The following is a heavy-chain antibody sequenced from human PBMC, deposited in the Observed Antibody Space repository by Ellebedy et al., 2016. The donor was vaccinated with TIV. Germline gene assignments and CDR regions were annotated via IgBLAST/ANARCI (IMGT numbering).Heavy chain of an antibody. CDR1: GLTFSSHA. V-gene: IGHV3-23*01. J-gene: IGHJ4*02. Sequence: GESLKISCAASGLTFSSHAMSWVRQAPGKGLEWVSSITESGGNTYYADSVKGRFTISRDNSKDTLYLQMNSLRAGDTAIYYCAREVQDTSDGTWFQYFDNWGQGTLVTVSS. CDR3: AREVQDTSDGTWFQYFDN. D-gene: IGHD2-15*01. CDR2: ITESGGNT.